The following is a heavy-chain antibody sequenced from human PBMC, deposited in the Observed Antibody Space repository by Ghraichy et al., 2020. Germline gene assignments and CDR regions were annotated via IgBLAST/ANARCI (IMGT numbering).Heavy chain of an antibody. CDR3: ARGAQYQMLHWFDL. D-gene: IGHD2-2*01. J-gene: IGHJ5*02. CDR1: GGSFSAYY. Sequence: SETLSLTCAVSGGSFSAYYWSWIRQSPGKGLECIGEINQSGNTNYSPSLKSRVTISLDSSKNEFSLKLTSVTAADTGVYYCARGAQYQMLHWFDLWGQGTLVAVSS. V-gene: IGHV4-34*01. CDR2: INQSGNT.